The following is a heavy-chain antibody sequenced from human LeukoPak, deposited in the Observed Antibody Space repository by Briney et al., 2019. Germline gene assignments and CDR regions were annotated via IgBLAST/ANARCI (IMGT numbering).Heavy chain of an antibody. Sequence: PSETLSLTCSVSGASIRSYFWSWIRQSPGKGLEWIGYVYDNDISNFNPSLESRVTFLVDRSKSQFSLKLRSVTAADTAVYYCARGLVLATDDAFDIWGPGTMVTVSS. CDR3: ARGLVLATDDAFDI. CDR2: VYDNDIS. V-gene: IGHV4-59*01. D-gene: IGHD5-12*01. CDR1: GASIRSYF. J-gene: IGHJ3*02.